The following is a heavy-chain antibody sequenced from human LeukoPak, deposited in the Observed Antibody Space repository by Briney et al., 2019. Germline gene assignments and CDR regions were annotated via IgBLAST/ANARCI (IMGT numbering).Heavy chain of an antibody. CDR3: ARRGGSGRAFDY. D-gene: IGHD1-26*01. Sequence: WGWIRQPPGKGLEWIGSIYYTGSTYDNPSLKSRVTISVGTSKNQFSLKLSSVTAADTAVYYCARRGGSGRAFDYWGQGTLVTVSS. V-gene: IGHV4-39*01. CDR2: IYYTGST. J-gene: IGHJ4*02.